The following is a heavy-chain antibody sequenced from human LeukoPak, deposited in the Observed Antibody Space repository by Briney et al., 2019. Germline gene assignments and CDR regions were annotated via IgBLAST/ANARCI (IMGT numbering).Heavy chain of an antibody. V-gene: IGHV1-2*02. CDR2: INPNSGGT. Sequence: ASVKVSCEASGYTFTGYYMHWVRQAPGQGLEWMGWINPNSGGTNYAQKFQGRVTMTRDTSISTAYMELSRLRSDDTAVYYCAREAAEMATTHFDYWGQGTLVTVSS. CDR1: GYTFTGYY. CDR3: AREAAEMATTHFDY. D-gene: IGHD5-24*01. J-gene: IGHJ4*02.